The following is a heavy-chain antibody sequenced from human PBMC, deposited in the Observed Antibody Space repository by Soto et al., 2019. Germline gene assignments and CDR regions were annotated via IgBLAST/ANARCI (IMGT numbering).Heavy chain of an antibody. V-gene: IGHV4-59*08. Sequence: QVQLQESGPGLVKPSETLSLTCTVSGGSISSYYWSWNRQPPGKGLEWIGYIYYSGSTNYNPSLKSRVTISVDTSKNQFSLKLSSVTAADTAVYYCARHYGYGYARDWGQGTLVTVSS. CDR2: IYYSGST. CDR1: GGSISSYY. D-gene: IGHD5-18*01. CDR3: ARHYGYGYARD. J-gene: IGHJ4*02.